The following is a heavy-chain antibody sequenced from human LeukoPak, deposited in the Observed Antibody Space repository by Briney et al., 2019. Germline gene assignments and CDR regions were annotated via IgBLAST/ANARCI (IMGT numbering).Heavy chain of an antibody. J-gene: IGHJ4*02. CDR1: AFSFSSYG. CDR3: ARDLGYAPDY. Sequence: GRSLRLSCAASAFSFSSYGMHWVRQAPGKGLGWVAVIWSDGSIKFYGDSVKGRFTISRDNSKNTLYLQMDSLRAEDTAIYYCARDLGYAPDYWGQGTLVTVSS. D-gene: IGHD3-16*01. V-gene: IGHV3-33*01. CDR2: IWSDGSIK.